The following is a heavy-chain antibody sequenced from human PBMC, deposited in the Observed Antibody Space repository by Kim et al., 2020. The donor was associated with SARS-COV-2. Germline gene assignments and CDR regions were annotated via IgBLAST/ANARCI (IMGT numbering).Heavy chain of an antibody. J-gene: IGHJ4*02. Sequence: GGSLRLSCAASGFTFSDYYMTWIRQAPGKGLEWVSYIGSSSSYTNYADSVKGRFTISRDNAKNSLFLQMNSLRAEDTAIYYCATHSGSYPYWFDCWGQGTLVTVSS. D-gene: IGHD1-26*01. V-gene: IGHV3-11*06. CDR1: GFTFSDYY. CDR2: IGSSSSYT. CDR3: ATHSGSYPYWFDC.